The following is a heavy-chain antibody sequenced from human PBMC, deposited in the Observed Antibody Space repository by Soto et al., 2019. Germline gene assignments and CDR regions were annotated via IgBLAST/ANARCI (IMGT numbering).Heavy chain of an antibody. CDR1: GFTFSDYY. J-gene: IGHJ3*02. V-gene: IGHV3-11*01. Sequence: QVQLVESGGGLVKPGGSLRLSCAASGFTFSDYYMSWIRQAPGKGLEWVSYISSSGSTIYYADSVKGRFTISRDNAKNSLYLQMNSLRAEDTAVYYCARIAMAQQLFWAADPPGAFDIWGQGTMVTVSS. CDR3: ARIAMAQQLFWAADPPGAFDI. D-gene: IGHD6-13*01. CDR2: ISSSGSTI.